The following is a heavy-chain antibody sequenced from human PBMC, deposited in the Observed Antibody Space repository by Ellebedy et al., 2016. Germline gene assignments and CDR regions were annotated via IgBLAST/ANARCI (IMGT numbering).Heavy chain of an antibody. CDR3: AKDLAMVEPYGMDV. J-gene: IGHJ6*02. CDR2: ISDSGGKT. Sequence: GGSLRLSCAASGFSFGNHAMNWVRQAPGKGLEWASAISDSGGKTYYADSVKGRFTVSRDNSRNTLYLHMRSLRVEDTAVYYCAKDLAMVEPYGMDVWGQGTTVTVSS. V-gene: IGHV3-23*01. CDR1: GFSFGNHA. D-gene: IGHD4/OR15-4a*01.